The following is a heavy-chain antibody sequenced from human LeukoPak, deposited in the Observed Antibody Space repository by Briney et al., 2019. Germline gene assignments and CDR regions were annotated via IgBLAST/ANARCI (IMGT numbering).Heavy chain of an antibody. CDR1: GYTFTSYG. J-gene: IGHJ3*02. D-gene: IGHD6-19*01. Sequence: ASVKVSCKASGYTFTSYGISWVRQAPGQGREWMGWISAYNGNTNYAQKLQGRVTMTTDTSTSTAYMELRSLRSDDTAVYYCARDWSGYSSGWYYGKHIVDIWGQGTMVTVSS. V-gene: IGHV1-18*01. CDR2: ISAYNGNT. CDR3: ARDWSGYSSGWYYGKHIVDI.